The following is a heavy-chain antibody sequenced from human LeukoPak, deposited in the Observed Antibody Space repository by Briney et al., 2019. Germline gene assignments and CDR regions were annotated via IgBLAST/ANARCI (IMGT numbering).Heavy chain of an antibody. J-gene: IGHJ4*02. D-gene: IGHD3-22*01. CDR3: ARASGLLRVFDY. CDR1: GGSFSGYY. Sequence: ASETLSLTCAVYGGSFSGYYWSWIRQPPGKGLEWIGEINHSGSTNYNPSLKSRVTMSVDTSKNQFSLKLSSVTAADTAVYYCARASGLLRVFDYWGQGTLVTVSS. CDR2: INHSGST. V-gene: IGHV4-34*01.